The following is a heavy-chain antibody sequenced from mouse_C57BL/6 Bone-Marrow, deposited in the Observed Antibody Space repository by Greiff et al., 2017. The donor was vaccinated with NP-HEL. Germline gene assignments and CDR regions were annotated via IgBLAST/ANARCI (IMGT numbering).Heavy chain of an antibody. V-gene: IGHV7-3*01. CDR1: GFTFTDYY. CDR2: IRNKANGYTT. J-gene: IGHJ1*03. CDR3: ARHFDWYFDV. Sequence: EVQVVESGGGLVQPGGSLSLSCAASGFTFTDYYMSWVRQPPGKALEWLGFIRNKANGYTTEYSASVKGRFTISRDNSQSILYLQMNALRAEDSATYYCARHFDWYFDVWGTGTTVTVSS.